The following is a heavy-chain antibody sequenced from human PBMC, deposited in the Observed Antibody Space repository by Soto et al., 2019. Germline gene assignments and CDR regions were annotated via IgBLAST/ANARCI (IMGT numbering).Heavy chain of an antibody. Sequence: SQTLSLTCAVYGGSFSGYYWSWIRQPPGKGLEWIGEINHSGSTNYNPSLKSRVTISVDTSKNQFSLKLSSVTAADTAVYYCARIFFRRYNWNYGIGQPKYYYYGMDVWGQGTTVTVSS. CDR2: INHSGST. V-gene: IGHV4-34*01. CDR1: GGSFSGYY. D-gene: IGHD1-7*01. J-gene: IGHJ6*02. CDR3: ARIFFRRYNWNYGIGQPKYYYYGMDV.